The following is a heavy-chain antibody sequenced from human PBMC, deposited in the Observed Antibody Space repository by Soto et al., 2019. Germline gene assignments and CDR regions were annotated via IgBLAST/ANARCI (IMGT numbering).Heavy chain of an antibody. Sequence: HEHLVQSGAEVKRPGASLKVSCKASGYSFTGYYIHWVRQAPGQGLEWMGWINPDSGATNYAQNFQGRVTLTRDTSISTASLDLTSLTSDDTAVYYWARGDYGTGGYPFPYFDYWGQGTLVIGSS. D-gene: IGHD2-8*02. V-gene: IGHV1-2*02. CDR2: INPDSGAT. J-gene: IGHJ4*02. CDR3: ARGDYGTGGYPFPYFDY. CDR1: GYSFTGYY.